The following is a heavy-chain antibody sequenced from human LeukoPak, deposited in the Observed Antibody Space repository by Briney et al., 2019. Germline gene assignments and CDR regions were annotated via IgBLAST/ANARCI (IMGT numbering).Heavy chain of an antibody. J-gene: IGHJ4*02. CDR3: ARQYYYYSIDS. CDR1: GASISSYY. Sequence: SETLSLTCTVSGASISSYYWSWIRQPPGKGVEWIGYIHYSEGTRYNPSLKSRVTISVDTTKNQFSLKLSSVTAADTAVYYCARQYYYYSIDSWGQATLVTVSS. CDR2: IHYSEGT. V-gene: IGHV4-59*08. D-gene: IGHD3-22*01.